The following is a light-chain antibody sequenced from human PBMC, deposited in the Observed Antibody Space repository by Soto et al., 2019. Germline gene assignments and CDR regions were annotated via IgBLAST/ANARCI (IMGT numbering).Light chain of an antibody. CDR3: CSYAGSSSAYV. CDR2: EVS. J-gene: IGLJ1*01. Sequence: QSVLPQPASVSRSPGQSITISSTGTSSDVGSYNVVSWYQQHPGKAPKLLIYEVSKRPSGVSDRFSGSKSGNTASLTISGLQAEDEADYHCCSYAGSSSAYVFGTGTKVTVL. CDR1: SSDVGSYNV. V-gene: IGLV2-23*02.